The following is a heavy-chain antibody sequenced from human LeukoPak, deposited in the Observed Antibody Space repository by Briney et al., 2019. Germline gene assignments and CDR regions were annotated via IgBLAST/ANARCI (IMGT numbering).Heavy chain of an antibody. CDR2: IYYSGST. D-gene: IGHD3-22*01. J-gene: IGHJ4*02. CDR3: ARTNRYYYDSSGYSYYFDY. V-gene: IGHV4-59*08. CDR1: GGSFSGYY. Sequence: PSETLSLTCAVYGGSFSGYYWSWIRQPPGKGLEWIGYIYYSGSTNYNPSLKSRVTISVDTSKNQFSLKLSSVTAADTAVYYCARTNRYYYDSSGYSYYFDYWGQGTLVTVSS.